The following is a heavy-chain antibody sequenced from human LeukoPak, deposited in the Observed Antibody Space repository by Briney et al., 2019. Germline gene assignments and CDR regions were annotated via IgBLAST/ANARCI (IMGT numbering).Heavy chain of an antibody. Sequence: GGSLRLSCAASGFTFSSYGMHWVRQAPGKGLEWVAVIWYDGSNKYYADSVKGRFTISRDNSKNTLYLQMNSLRAEDTAVYYCARDVQLFLEWPKYYYGMDVWGQGTTVTVSS. V-gene: IGHV3-33*01. D-gene: IGHD3-3*01. CDR1: GFTFSSYG. CDR3: ARDVQLFLEWPKYYYGMDV. CDR2: IWYDGSNK. J-gene: IGHJ6*02.